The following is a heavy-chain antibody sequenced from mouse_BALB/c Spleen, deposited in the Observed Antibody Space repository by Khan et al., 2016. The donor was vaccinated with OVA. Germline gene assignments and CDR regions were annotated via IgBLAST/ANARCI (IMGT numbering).Heavy chain of an antibody. CDR2: INTYTGEP. CDR1: GHTFTKYG. Sequence: QIQLVQSGPELKKPGETVKISCKASGHTFTKYGMNWVKQAPGKGLKWMGWINTYTGEPTYADDFNGRFAFSLETSASTAYLQINNLKNEDTATYFCARPPYCSYVMDNWGQGTLVTVSS. V-gene: IGHV9-3-1*01. CDR3: ARPPYCSYVMDN. J-gene: IGHJ4*01. D-gene: IGHD2-10*01.